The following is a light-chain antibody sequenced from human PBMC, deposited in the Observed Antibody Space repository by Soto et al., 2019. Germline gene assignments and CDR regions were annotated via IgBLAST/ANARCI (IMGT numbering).Light chain of an antibody. CDR2: GAS. CDR1: QSVSSSY. CDR3: QQYGSSPGT. V-gene: IGKV3-20*01. Sequence: EIVLTQSPATLSVSPGERATLSCRASQSVSSSYLAWYQQKPGQAPRLLIYGASSRATGIPDRFSGSGSGTDFTLTISRLEPEDFVVYYCQQYGSSPGTFGQGTKVDIK. J-gene: IGKJ1*01.